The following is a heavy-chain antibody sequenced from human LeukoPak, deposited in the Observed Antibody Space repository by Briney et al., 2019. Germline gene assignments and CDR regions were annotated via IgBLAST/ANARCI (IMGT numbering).Heavy chain of an antibody. CDR3: MKGGSISHNWFDS. CDR2: ILNDGTWE. D-gene: IGHD3-16*01. CDR1: GFTYSDYG. Sequence: PGGSLRLSCAASGFTYSDYGMHWVRQAPGRGLEWVAFILNDGTWEYYPDSVKGRLTISRDNSRNTLYLQMNSVRLEDTAIYYCMKGGSISHNWFDSWGQGTLVTVSS. V-gene: IGHV3-30*02. J-gene: IGHJ5*01.